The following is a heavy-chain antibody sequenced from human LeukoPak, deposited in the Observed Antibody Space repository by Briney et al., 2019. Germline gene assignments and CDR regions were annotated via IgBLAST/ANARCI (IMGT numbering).Heavy chain of an antibody. CDR2: IYYSGST. Sequence: SETLSLTCTVSGGSISSSSHYWGWIRQPPGKGLEWIGSIYYSGSTYYNPSLKSRVTISVDMSKNQFSLKLSSVTAADTAVYYCARLYDSSGYHDGEDYWGQGTLVTVSS. CDR1: GGSISSSSHY. V-gene: IGHV4-39*01. CDR3: ARLYDSSGYHDGEDY. J-gene: IGHJ4*02. D-gene: IGHD3-22*01.